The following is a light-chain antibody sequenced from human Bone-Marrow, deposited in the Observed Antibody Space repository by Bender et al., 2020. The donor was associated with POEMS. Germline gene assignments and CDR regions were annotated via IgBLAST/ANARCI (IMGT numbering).Light chain of an antibody. Sequence: QSVLTQPPSASGTPGQRVTISCSGGSSYIGAHAVNWYQHLPGTAPRLLIYSIHRRPSELPDRFSGSWSGTSASLAISGLQSDDVASYYCAVWVDSLNGWVFGGGTKLTVL. CDR2: SIH. J-gene: IGLJ3*02. V-gene: IGLV1-44*01. CDR3: AVWVDSLNGWV. CDR1: SSYIGAHA.